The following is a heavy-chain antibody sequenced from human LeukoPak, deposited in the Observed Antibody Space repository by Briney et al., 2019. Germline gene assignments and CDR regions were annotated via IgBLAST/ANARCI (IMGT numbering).Heavy chain of an antibody. CDR2: ISSSGSTI. D-gene: IGHD3-3*01. V-gene: IGHV3-11*04. Sequence: PGGSLRLSCAASGFTFSDYYMSWIRQAPGKGLEWVSYISSSGSTIYYADSVKGRFTISRDNAKNSLYLQMNSLRAEDTAVYYCARVGVAIFGVVIDYYYYYMDVWGKGTTVTVSS. CDR1: GFTFSDYY. CDR3: ARVGVAIFGVVIDYYYYYMDV. J-gene: IGHJ6*03.